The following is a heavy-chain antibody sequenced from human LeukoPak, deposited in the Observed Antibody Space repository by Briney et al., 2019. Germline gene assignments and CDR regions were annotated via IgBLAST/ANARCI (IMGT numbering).Heavy chain of an antibody. Sequence: GGPLRLSCAASGFTFSSYSMSWVRQAPGKGLEWVSSISSSSSYIYYADSVKGRFTISRDNAKNSLYLQMNSLRAEDTAVYYCARDLMRHYGMDVWGQGTTVTVSS. J-gene: IGHJ6*02. D-gene: IGHD2-8*01. CDR2: ISSSSSYI. CDR3: ARDLMRHYGMDV. V-gene: IGHV3-21*01. CDR1: GFTFSSYS.